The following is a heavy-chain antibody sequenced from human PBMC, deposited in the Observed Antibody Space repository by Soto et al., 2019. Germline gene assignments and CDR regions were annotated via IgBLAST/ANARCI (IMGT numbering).Heavy chain of an antibody. CDR1: GGSISSYY. D-gene: IGHD3-22*01. Sequence: ASETLSLTCTVSGGSISSYYWSWIRQPPGKGLEWIGYIYYSGSTNYNPSLKSRVTISVDTSKNQFSLKLSSVTAADTAVYYCARESPTYYYDSSGAFDIWGQGTMVTVSS. CDR3: ARESPTYYYDSSGAFDI. J-gene: IGHJ3*02. V-gene: IGHV4-59*01. CDR2: IYYSGST.